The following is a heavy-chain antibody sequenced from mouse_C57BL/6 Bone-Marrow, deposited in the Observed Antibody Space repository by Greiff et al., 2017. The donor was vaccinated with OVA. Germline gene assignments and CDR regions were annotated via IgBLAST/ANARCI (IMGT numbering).Heavy chain of an antibody. CDR3: ARERDYYGSSYAMDY. D-gene: IGHD1-1*01. CDR1: GYTFTDYY. V-gene: IGHV1-26*01. Sequence: EVKLQQSGPELVKPGASVKISCKASGYTFTDYYMNWVKQSHGKSLEWIGDINPNNGGTSYNQKFKGKATLTVDKSSSTAYMELRSLTSEDSAVYYCARERDYYGSSYAMDYWGQGTSVTVSS. J-gene: IGHJ4*01. CDR2: INPNNGGT.